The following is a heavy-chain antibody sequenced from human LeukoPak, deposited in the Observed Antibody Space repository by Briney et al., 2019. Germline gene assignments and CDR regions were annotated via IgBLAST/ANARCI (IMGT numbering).Heavy chain of an antibody. CDR3: ARGGYSRVFDY. Sequence: SETLSLTCAVSGGSVSSTNRWTCFRQPPGKGREGLGEMYPREIPILNPSIQSRVHMSVDKPKHQSALRLTSVTAGDTALYYCARGGYSRVFDYWGQGTMVTVSS. CDR2: MYPREIP. V-gene: IGHV4-4*02. D-gene: IGHD1-1*01. CDR1: GGSVSSTNR. J-gene: IGHJ4*02.